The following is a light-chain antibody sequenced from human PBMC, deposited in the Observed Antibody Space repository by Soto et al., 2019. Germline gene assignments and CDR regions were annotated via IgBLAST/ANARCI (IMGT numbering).Light chain of an antibody. J-gene: IGKJ1*01. CDR2: GAY. Sequence: EIVLTQSPDTLSLSRGERATLSCRASQSVSSSYLDWYQHKPGQAPRLLIYGAYSSATGIPDMFSGSGSGTDFTLTISSLEPEDVAVYYCQQYGSSSWTFGQGTKVDVK. CDR1: QSVSSSY. V-gene: IGKV3-20*01. CDR3: QQYGSSSWT.